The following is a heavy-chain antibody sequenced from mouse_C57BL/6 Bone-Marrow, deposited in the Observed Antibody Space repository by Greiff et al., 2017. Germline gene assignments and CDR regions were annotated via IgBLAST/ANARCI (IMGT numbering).Heavy chain of an antibody. J-gene: IGHJ3*01. V-gene: IGHV5-4*03. Sequence: EVKLVESGGGLVKPGGSLKLSCAASGFTFSSYAMSWVRQTPEKRLEWVATISDGGSYTYYPDNVKGRFTISRDNAKNNLYLQMSHLKSEDTAMYYCARGAVYYDSSYAWFAYWGQGTLVTVSA. CDR2: ISDGGSYT. D-gene: IGHD1-1*01. CDR3: ARGAVYYDSSYAWFAY. CDR1: GFTFSSYA.